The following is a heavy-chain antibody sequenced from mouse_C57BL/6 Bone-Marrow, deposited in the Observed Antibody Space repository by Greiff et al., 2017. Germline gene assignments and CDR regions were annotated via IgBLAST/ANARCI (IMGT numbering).Heavy chain of an antibody. CDR1: GYTFTDYY. J-gene: IGHJ2*01. CDR3: ARGRALYFDY. Sequence: VQVVESGAELVRPGASVKLSCKASGYTFTDYYINWVKQRPGQGLEWIARIYPGSGNTYYNEKFKGKATLTAEKSSSTAYMQLSSLTSEDSAVYFCARGRALYFDYWGQGTTLTVSS. CDR2: IYPGSGNT. V-gene: IGHV1-76*01.